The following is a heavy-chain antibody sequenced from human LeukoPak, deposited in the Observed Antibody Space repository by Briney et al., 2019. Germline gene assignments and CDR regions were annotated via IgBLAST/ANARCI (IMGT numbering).Heavy chain of an antibody. J-gene: IGHJ6*02. D-gene: IGHD3-10*01. V-gene: IGHV4-38-2*02. Sequence: SETLSLTCTVSGYSISSGYYWGWIRQPPGKGLEWIGSIYHSGSTYYNPSLKSRVTISVDTSKNQFSLKLSSVTAADTAVYYCARDLWEYYYGSGSSNGMDVWGQGTTVTVSS. CDR2: IYHSGST. CDR1: GYSISSGYY. CDR3: ARDLWEYYYGSGSSNGMDV.